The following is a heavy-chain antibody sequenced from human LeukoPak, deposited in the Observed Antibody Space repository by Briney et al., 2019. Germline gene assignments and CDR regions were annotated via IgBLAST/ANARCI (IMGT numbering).Heavy chain of an antibody. J-gene: IGHJ4*02. D-gene: IGHD5-18*01. V-gene: IGHV4-59*08. CDR1: GGSISSYY. CDR2: IYYSGST. Sequence: PSETLSLTCTVSGGSISSYYWSWIRQPPGKGREWIGYIYYSGSTNYNPSLKSRVTISLHTSKNQFSRKLSSVTAADTPVHYVATQGYSPLHYFDFWGPGTLVTVSS. CDR3: ATQGYSPLHYFDF.